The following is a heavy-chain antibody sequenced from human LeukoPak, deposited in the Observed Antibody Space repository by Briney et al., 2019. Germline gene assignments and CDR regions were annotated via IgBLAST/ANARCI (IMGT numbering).Heavy chain of an antibody. V-gene: IGHV5-51*01. D-gene: IGHD3-22*01. CDR2: IYPGDSNI. J-gene: IGHJ4*02. CDR1: GYKLTNNW. Sequence: GESLRISCKISGYKLTNNWIGWVRQVPGKGLEWMGLIYPGDSNIRYSPSFQGQVTISADKSISTAYLQWSSLKASDSAMYYCARRSGSGAYYFDTSGYYSFDYWGQGTLVTVSS. CDR3: ARRSGSGAYYFDTSGYYSFDY.